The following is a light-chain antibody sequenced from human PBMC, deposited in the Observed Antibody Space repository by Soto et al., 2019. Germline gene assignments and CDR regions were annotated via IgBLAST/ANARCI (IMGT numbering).Light chain of an antibody. V-gene: IGLV1-51*02. CDR3: GTWDISLSLWV. CDR1: SSNIGNNY. Sequence: QSVLTQPPSVSAAPGQKVTISCSGSSSNIGNNYVSWYQQLPETAPKLLIYENNKRPSGIPDLFSGSKSGTSATLGITGLQTGDEADYYCGTWDISLSLWVFGGGTKLTVL. J-gene: IGLJ3*02. CDR2: ENN.